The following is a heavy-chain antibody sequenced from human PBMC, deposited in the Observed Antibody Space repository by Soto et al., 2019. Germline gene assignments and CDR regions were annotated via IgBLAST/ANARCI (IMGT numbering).Heavy chain of an antibody. D-gene: IGHD4-4*01. CDR2: ISAYNGDT. Sequence: ASVKVSCKASGYTFTNPGISLVRQAPGQGLEWIGWISAYNGDTIYAQKLQGRGTMTTDTSTSTAYMELRSLRSDDTAMYFYACVPHHHLQDYWSQGTLDPVSS. J-gene: IGHJ4*02. V-gene: IGHV1-18*01. CDR3: ACVPHHHLQDY. CDR1: GYTFTNPG.